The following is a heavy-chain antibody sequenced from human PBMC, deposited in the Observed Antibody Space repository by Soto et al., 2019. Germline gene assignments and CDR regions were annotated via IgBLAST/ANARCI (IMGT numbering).Heavy chain of an antibody. V-gene: IGHV3-30*18. CDR2: ISYDGSNK. J-gene: IGHJ4*02. D-gene: IGHD5-12*01. Sequence: CLGICFSYSASPLSRYGMDWDRTAPGKGLGWVAVISYDGSNKYYADSVKGRFTISRDNSKNTLYLQMNSLRAEDTAVYYCAKDPNIVALYPDFWGQGTL. CDR3: AKDPNIVALYPDF. CDR1: ASPLSRYG.